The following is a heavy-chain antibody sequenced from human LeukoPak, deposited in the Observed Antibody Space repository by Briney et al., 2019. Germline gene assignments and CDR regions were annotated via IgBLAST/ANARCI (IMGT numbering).Heavy chain of an antibody. CDR3: AKAFREYGGSSYSSFDI. D-gene: IGHD6-13*01. Sequence: GGSLRLSCAASGFTFSSYAMSWVHQAPGKGLEWVSAISSSGGTTHYADSVKGRFTISRDNSKNILYLQMNSLSTEDTAVYYCAKAFREYGGSSYSSFDIWGQGTMVTVSS. CDR2: ISSSGGTT. CDR1: GFTFSSYA. J-gene: IGHJ3*02. V-gene: IGHV3-23*01.